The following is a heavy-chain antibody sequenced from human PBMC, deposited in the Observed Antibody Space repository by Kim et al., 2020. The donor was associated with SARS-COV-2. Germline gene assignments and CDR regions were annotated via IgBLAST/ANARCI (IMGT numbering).Heavy chain of an antibody. CDR3: TTEFPIWSGYIAPVGYFDL. Sequence: GGSLRLSCAASGFTFSNAWMSWVRQAPGKGLEWVGRIKSKTDGGTTDYAAPVKGRFTISRDDSKNTLYLQMNSLKTEDTAVYYCTTEFPIWSGYIAPVGYFDLWGRGTLVTVSS. D-gene: IGHD3-3*01. V-gene: IGHV3-15*01. CDR1: GFTFSNAW. CDR2: IKSKTDGGTT. J-gene: IGHJ2*01.